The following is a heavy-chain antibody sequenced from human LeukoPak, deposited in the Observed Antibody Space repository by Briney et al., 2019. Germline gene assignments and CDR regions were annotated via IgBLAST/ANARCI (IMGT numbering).Heavy chain of an antibody. J-gene: IGHJ5*02. CDR2: IIPILATA. CDR1: GGTFSNYA. D-gene: IGHD3-16*01. V-gene: IGHV1-69*01. CDR3: ARDWGLIGSTDWGGHENWFDP. Sequence: GSSVKVSCKASGGTFSNYALSWVRQAPGQGLEWMGGIIPILATANNAQKFQGRVTITADESTSTVYMELSRLRSEDTAMYYCARDWGLIGSTDWGGHENWFDPWGQETLVTVSS.